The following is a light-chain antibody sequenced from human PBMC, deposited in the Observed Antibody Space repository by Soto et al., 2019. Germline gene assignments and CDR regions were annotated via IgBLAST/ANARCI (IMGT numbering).Light chain of an antibody. CDR2: EDN. Sequence: NFMLTQPHSVSESPGKTVTISCTGSSGSIADNYVQWYQQRPGSAPTTVIYEDNQRPSGVPDRFSGSIDSSSNSASLNISGLKTEDEADYCCQSYDGSVVVFGGGTKLTVL. CDR1: SGSIADNY. CDR3: QSYDGSVVV. V-gene: IGLV6-57*02. J-gene: IGLJ2*01.